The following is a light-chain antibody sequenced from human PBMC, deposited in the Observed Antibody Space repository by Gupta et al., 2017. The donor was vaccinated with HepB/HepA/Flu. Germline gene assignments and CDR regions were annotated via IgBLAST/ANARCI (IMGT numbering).Light chain of an antibody. CDR3: PPSYSTPIT. CDR2: AAS. CDR1: QSISSY. J-gene: IGKJ4*01. Sequence: DIQRTQPPSSLSASVGDRVTITCRASQSISSYLNWYQQKPGKAPKLLIYAASSLQSGVPSRFRGSGSGTXFTLTIXSLQPEDFATHYSPPSYSTPITFGXGTKVEIK. V-gene: IGKV1-39*01.